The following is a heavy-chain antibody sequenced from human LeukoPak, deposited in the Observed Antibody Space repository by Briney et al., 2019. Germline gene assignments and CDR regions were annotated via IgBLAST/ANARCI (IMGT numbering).Heavy chain of an antibody. D-gene: IGHD6-13*01. J-gene: IGHJ4*02. Sequence: GGSLRLSCAASGFTFSSYEMNWVRQAPGKGLEWVSYISSSGSTIYYADSVKGRFTISRDNAKNSLYLQMNSLRAEDTAVYYCARNLIAAAVTPVRYFDYWGQGTLVTVSS. CDR3: ARNLIAAAVTPVRYFDY. CDR2: ISSSGSTI. V-gene: IGHV3-48*03. CDR1: GFTFSSYE.